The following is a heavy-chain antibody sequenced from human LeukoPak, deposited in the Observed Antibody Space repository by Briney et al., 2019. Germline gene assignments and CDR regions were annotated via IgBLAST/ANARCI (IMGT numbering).Heavy chain of an antibody. CDR1: GYTFTSYD. V-gene: IGHV1-2*02. CDR3: ARDHRQLLVGRLFVY. J-gene: IGHJ4*02. Sequence: GASVKVSCKASGYTFTSYDINWVRQATGQGLEWLGWINPNNDDTNYAQKFQGRVTMTRDTTISTAYLELSSLRPDDTAVYYCARDHRQLLVGRLFVYWGQGTLVTVSS. CDR2: INPNNDDT. D-gene: IGHD1-1*01.